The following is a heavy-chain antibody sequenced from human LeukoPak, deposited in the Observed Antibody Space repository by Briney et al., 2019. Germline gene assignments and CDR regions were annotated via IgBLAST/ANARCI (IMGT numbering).Heavy chain of an antibody. CDR2: INPNSGGT. Sequence: EASVKVSCKVSGYTFTVYYMHWVRQAPGQGLEWLGWINPNSGGTNYAQNFQGRVTMTRDTSISTAYMELSRLRSDDTAVYYCARDQGHGGNSWDYWGQGTLVTVSS. CDR1: GYTFTVYY. D-gene: IGHD4-23*01. J-gene: IGHJ4*02. V-gene: IGHV1-2*02. CDR3: ARDQGHGGNSWDY.